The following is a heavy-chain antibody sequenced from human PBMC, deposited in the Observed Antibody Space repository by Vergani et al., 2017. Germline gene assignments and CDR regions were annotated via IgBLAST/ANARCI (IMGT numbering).Heavy chain of an antibody. Sequence: EKQLVQSGSETKKPGESLKISCQAFGYIFSNFWIGWVRQRPGRGLEWMVIIYPGDSEVKSNPTFRGQVIFSVDTSVNTAYLQWRSLQATDTATYFCAGGGHGSENGGALQLWGQGTNITVSS. J-gene: IGHJ3*01. CDR3: AGGGHGSENGGALQL. CDR2: IYPGDSEV. D-gene: IGHD3-10*01. CDR1: GYIFSNFW. V-gene: IGHV5-51*01.